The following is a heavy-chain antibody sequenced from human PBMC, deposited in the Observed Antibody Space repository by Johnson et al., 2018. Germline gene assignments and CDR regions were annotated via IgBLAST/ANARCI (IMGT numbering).Heavy chain of an antibody. CDR2: ISTSGSTI. Sequence: VQLVQSGGGLVQPGGSLRLSCEASGFTFSGYFMNWVRQAPGKGLEWLSYISTSGSTIYYADSGKGRFTISRDNDKNTMSLQMNSLRADDTAVYHCAKDSAPFPFDSWGQGTLVTVSS. J-gene: IGHJ4*02. CDR3: AKDSAPFPFDS. CDR1: GFTFSGYF. D-gene: IGHD2/OR15-2a*01. V-gene: IGHV3-48*01.